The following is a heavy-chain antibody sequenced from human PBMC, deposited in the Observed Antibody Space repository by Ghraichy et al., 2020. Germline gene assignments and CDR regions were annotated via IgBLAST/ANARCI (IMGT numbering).Heavy chain of an antibody. Sequence: GGSLRLSCAASGFTFSSYAMHWVRQAPGKGLEWVSVISYDGSNKYYADSVKGRFTISRDNSKNTLYLQMNSLRAEDTAVYYCAKDRFFGGSFDYWGQGTLVSVSS. CDR1: GFTFSSYA. CDR2: ISYDGSNK. D-gene: IGHD3-3*01. V-gene: IGHV3-30-3*01. J-gene: IGHJ4*02. CDR3: AKDRFFGGSFDY.